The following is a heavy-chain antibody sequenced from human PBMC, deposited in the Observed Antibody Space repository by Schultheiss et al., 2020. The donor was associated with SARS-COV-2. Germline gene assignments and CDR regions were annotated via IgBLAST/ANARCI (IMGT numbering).Heavy chain of an antibody. D-gene: IGHD6-13*01. V-gene: IGHV4-39*01. CDR3: ARGRIAAAAY. CDR1: GGSISSSSYY. Sequence: SETLSLTCTVSGGSISSSSYYWGWIRQPPGKGLEWIGSIYYSGSTYYNPSLKSRVTISVDTSKNQFSLKLSSVTAADTAVYYCARGRIAAAAYWGQGTLVTVSS. CDR2: IYYSGST. J-gene: IGHJ4*02.